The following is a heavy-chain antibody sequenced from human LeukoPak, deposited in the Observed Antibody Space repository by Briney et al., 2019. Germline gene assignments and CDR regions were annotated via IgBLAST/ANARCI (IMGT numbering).Heavy chain of an antibody. J-gene: IGHJ3*02. Sequence: SETLSLTCTVSGGSISSYYWSWIRQPPGKGLEWIGYIYHSGSTYYNPSLKSRVTISVDRSKNQFSLKLSSVTAADTAVYYCASGRGGVDAFDIWGQGTMVTVSS. CDR1: GGSISSYY. CDR2: IYHSGST. CDR3: ASGRGGVDAFDI. V-gene: IGHV4-59*12. D-gene: IGHD2-15*01.